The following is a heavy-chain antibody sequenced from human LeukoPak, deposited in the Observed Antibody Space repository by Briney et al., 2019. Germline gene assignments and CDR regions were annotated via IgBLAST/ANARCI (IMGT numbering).Heavy chain of an antibody. CDR1: GGSISSYY. V-gene: IGHV4-59*01. D-gene: IGHD3-22*01. CDR3: ARARDSSGYYYDFDY. J-gene: IGHJ4*02. CDR2: IYYSGGT. Sequence: SETLSLTFTVSGGSISSYYWSWIRQPPGKGLEWIGYIYYSGGTNYNPSLKSRVTISVDTSKNQFSLKLSSVTAADTAVYYCARARDSSGYYYDFDYWGQGTLVTVSS.